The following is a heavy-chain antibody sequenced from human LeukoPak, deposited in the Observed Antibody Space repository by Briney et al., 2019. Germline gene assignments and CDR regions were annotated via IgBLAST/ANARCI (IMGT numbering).Heavy chain of an antibody. CDR2: IYSSGST. CDR3: ARVTVITYFDY. V-gene: IGHV3-53*01. D-gene: IGHD4-11*01. Sequence: PGGSLRLSCAASGFTVSSNYMNWVRQAPGKGLEWVSVIYSSGSTYYADSVKGRFTISRDNSKNTLYLQMNSLRAEDTAVYYCARVTVITYFDYWGQGTLVTVSS. CDR1: GFTVSSNY. J-gene: IGHJ4*02.